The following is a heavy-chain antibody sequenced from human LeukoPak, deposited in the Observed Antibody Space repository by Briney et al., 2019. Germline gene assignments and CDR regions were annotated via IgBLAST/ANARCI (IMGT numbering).Heavy chain of an antibody. CDR2: ISGSGGST. Sequence: PGGSLRLSCAASGFTFSDYYMSWVRQAPGKGLEWVSTISGSGGSTYSTDSVKGRFTISRDNSKSTLYLQMNSLRVEDAAIYYCAKGGPQFFDYWGQGTLVTVSS. V-gene: IGHV3-23*01. CDR1: GFTFSDYY. CDR3: AKGGPQFFDY. J-gene: IGHJ4*02. D-gene: IGHD5-24*01.